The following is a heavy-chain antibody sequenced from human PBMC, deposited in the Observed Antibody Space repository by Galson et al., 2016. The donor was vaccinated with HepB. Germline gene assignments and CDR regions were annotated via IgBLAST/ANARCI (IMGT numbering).Heavy chain of an antibody. J-gene: IGHJ4*02. Sequence: CAISGDSVSSNSAAWNWIRQSPSRGLEWLGRTYYRSQWYSDYAVSVKSRITINSDTSKNQFSLHLKSVTPEDTAVYFCARDFRDYVWGTNRYFDCWGRGTLVSVSS. V-gene: IGHV6-1*01. CDR2: TYYRSQWYS. CDR3: ARDFRDYVWGTNRYFDC. CDR1: GDSVSSNSAA. D-gene: IGHD3-16*01.